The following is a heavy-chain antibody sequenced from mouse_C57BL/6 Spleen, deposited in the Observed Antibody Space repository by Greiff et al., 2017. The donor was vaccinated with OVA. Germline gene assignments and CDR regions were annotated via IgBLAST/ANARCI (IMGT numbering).Heavy chain of an antibody. V-gene: IGHV1-50*01. CDR1: GYTFTSYW. CDR2: IDPSDSYT. J-gene: IGHJ3*01. CDR3: ARGDYSNYEFAY. Sequence: QVQLQQPGAELVKPGASVKLSCKASGYTFTSYWMQWVKQRPGQGLEWIGEIDPSDSYTNYNQKFKGKATLTVDTSSSTAYMQLSSLTSEDAAVYYCARGDYSNYEFAYWGQGTLVTVSA. D-gene: IGHD2-5*01.